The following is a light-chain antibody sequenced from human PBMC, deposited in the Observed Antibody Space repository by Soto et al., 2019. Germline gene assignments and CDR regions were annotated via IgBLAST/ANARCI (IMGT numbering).Light chain of an antibody. V-gene: IGLV2-14*01. J-gene: IGLJ1*01. Sequence: QSALTQPASLSGSPGQSITISCTGTSSDIGAYDYVSWFQQHPGKAPKLMISEVNNRPSGVSNRFSGSKSGNTAYLTISGLQVEDEAEYFCSSFTTTGPHVFGTGTTLPVL. CDR3: SSFTTTGPHV. CDR2: EVN. CDR1: SSDIGAYDY.